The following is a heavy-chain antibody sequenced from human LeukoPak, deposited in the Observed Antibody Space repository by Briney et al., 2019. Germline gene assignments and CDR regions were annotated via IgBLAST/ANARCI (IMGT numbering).Heavy chain of an antibody. Sequence: PSETLSLTCTVSGGSISSHYCSWIRQPPGKGLEWIGYIYYSGSTNYNPSLKSRVTISVDTSKNQFSLKLSSVTAADTAVYYCARHLGGSRVTPNFDYWGQGTLVTVSS. CDR3: ARHLGGSRVTPNFDY. CDR1: GGSISSHY. J-gene: IGHJ4*02. CDR2: IYYSGST. V-gene: IGHV4-59*08. D-gene: IGHD3-3*01.